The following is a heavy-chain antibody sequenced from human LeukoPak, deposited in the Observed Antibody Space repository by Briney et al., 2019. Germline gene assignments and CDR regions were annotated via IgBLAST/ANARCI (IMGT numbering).Heavy chain of an antibody. CDR3: ARGQTIVGATGDF. J-gene: IGHJ4*02. D-gene: IGHD1-26*01. V-gene: IGHV4-59*12. CDR2: IYDSGST. Sequence: SETLSLTCTVSGGSISSYSWSWIRQPPGKGLECIGYIYDSGSTNYNPSLKSRVAISVDTSKNQFSLKLSSVTAADTAVYYCARGQTIVGATGDFWGQGTLVTVSS. CDR1: GGSISSYS.